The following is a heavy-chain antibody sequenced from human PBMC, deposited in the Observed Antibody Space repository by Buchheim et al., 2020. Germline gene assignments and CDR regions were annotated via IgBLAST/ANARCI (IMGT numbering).Heavy chain of an antibody. CDR1: GYSFTSYW. Sequence: EVQLVQSGAEVKKPGESLRISCKGSGYSFTSYWISWVRQMPGKGLEWMGRIDPSDSYTNYSPSFQDHVTISADKSISTAYPQWSSLKASDTAMYYCASSSPFLGATYYYYYGMDVWGQGTT. V-gene: IGHV5-10-1*03. CDR3: ASSSPFLGATYYYYYGMDV. D-gene: IGHD1-26*01. J-gene: IGHJ6*02. CDR2: IDPSDSYT.